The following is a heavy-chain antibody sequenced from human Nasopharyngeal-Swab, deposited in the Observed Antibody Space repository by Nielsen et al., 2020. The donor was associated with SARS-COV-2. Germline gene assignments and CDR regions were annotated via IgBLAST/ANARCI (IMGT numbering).Heavy chain of an antibody. J-gene: IGHJ3*01. CDR2: VSNNDGSLT. CDR3: AKDDFCPACAFDV. V-gene: IGHV3-23*01. Sequence: GESLKISCAASGFDFWKYAMSWVRQAPGKGLECVSTVSNNDGSLTFYADSVKGRFTISRDTSKNTVSLQMNSLRAEDTAVYYCAKDDFCPACAFDVWGQGTIVTVSS. D-gene: IGHD2-21*02. CDR1: GFDFWKYA.